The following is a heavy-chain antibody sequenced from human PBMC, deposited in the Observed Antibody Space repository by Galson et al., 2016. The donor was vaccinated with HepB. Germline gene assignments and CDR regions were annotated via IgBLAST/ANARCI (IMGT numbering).Heavy chain of an antibody. CDR1: GGSISRSAYY. Sequence: SETLFLTCTVSGGSISRSAYYWGWIRQPPGKGLEWIGSIHYSGSTSYYASLKSRVTISVDTSKNQFSLNLRSVTAADTAVYYCARHSGVSSVTYQGIDYWGQGTLVTVSS. CDR2: IHYSGST. J-gene: IGHJ4*02. CDR3: ARHSGVSSVTYQGIDY. D-gene: IGHD1-26*01. V-gene: IGHV4-39*01.